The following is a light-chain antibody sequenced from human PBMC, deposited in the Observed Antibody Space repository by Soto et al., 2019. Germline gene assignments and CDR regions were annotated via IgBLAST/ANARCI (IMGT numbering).Light chain of an antibody. CDR2: AAS. V-gene: IGKV1-39*01. Sequence: DIQMTQSPSSLSASVGDRVTITCRASQSISSYLNWYQQKPGKAPKLLIYAASSLQSGVPSRFSGSGSGTEFTLTISSLQPDDFATYYCQQYNSYSRPFGQGTKVDIK. CDR1: QSISSY. CDR3: QQYNSYSRP. J-gene: IGKJ1*01.